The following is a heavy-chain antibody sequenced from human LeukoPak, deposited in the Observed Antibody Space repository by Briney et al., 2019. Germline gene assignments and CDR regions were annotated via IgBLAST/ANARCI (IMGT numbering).Heavy chain of an antibody. CDR1: GYSFTHHG. CDR2: ISGFNGDT. Sequence: GASVILSCKTSGYSFTHHGVSWVRQAPGQGREWMGWISGFNGDTIYAQKLQGRITTTKDASAATAYMELRSLTSDDTAVYYCARDPSNTSGRYQYFDYWSRGTVVTVSS. V-gene: IGHV1-18*01. CDR3: ARDPSNTSGRYQYFDY. D-gene: IGHD6-19*01. J-gene: IGHJ2*01.